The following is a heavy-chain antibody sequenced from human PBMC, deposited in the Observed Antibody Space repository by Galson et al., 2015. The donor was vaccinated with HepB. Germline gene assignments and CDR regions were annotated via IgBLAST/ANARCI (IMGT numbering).Heavy chain of an antibody. V-gene: IGHV1-2*02. CDR1: GYTFTGYY. CDR3: ARGFTRDIVVVPAAYKYGYPSREGVFDY. CDR2: INPNSGGT. D-gene: IGHD2-2*01. J-gene: IGHJ4*02. Sequence: SVKVSCKASGYTFTGYYMHWVRQAPGQGLEWMGWINPNSGGTNYAQKFQGRVTMTRDTSISTAYMELSRLRSDDTAVYYCARGFTRDIVVVPAAYKYGYPSREGVFDYWGQGTLVTVSS.